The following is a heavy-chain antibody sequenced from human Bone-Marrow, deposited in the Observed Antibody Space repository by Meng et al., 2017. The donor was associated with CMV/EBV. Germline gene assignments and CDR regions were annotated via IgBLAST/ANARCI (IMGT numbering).Heavy chain of an antibody. V-gene: IGHV3-7*01. J-gene: IGHJ4*02. D-gene: IGHD4-11*01. Sequence: GESLKISCEASGFTFSNYGIHYLRQAPGKGLEWVANIKQDGSEKYYVDSVKGRFTISRDNSKNTLYLQMNSLRAEDTAVYYCARGFRVSYSTDFDYWGQGTLVTVSS. CDR1: GFTFSNYG. CDR3: ARGFRVSYSTDFDY. CDR2: IKQDGSEK.